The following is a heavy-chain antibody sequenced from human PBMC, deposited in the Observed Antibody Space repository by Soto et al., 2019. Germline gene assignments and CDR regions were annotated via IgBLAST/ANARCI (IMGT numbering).Heavy chain of an antibody. J-gene: IGHJ6*02. CDR3: ARRRRTMVRGDPTYGMDV. V-gene: IGHV4-31*03. CDR2: IYYSGST. D-gene: IGHD3-10*01. CDR1: GGSISSGDYY. Sequence: PSETLSLTCTVSGGSISSGDYYWSWIRQHPGKGLEWIGYIYYSGSTYYNPSLKSRVTISVDTSKNQFSLKLSSVTAADTAVYYCARRRRTMVRGDPTYGMDVWGQGTTVTVSS.